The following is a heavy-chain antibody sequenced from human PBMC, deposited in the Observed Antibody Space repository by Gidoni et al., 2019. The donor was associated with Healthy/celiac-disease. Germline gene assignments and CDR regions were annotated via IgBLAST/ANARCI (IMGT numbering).Heavy chain of an antibody. CDR1: GSHFSTYG. CDR3: ATGDYFWGYYCYMDV. Sequence: QVQLVASGGGVVQPGRSRRLSRAAYGSHFSTYGMHGVRQAPGKGLEWVAVILYYGSNKYYADAVKGRFTISRDNSRNTLYLQINSLRAEDTAVYYCATGDYFWGYYCYMDVWGKGTTVTVSS. CDR2: ILYYGSNK. D-gene: IGHD4-17*01. J-gene: IGHJ6*03. V-gene: IGHV3-33*01.